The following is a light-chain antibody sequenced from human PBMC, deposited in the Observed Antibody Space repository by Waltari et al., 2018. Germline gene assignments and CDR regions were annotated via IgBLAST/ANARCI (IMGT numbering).Light chain of an antibody. CDR3: QKYVNLPAT. CDR1: QSVAKY. V-gene: IGKV3-20*01. CDR2: HAS. J-gene: IGKJ1*01. Sequence: EIVLTQSPGSLTLSPGERATLSCKASQSVAKYQAWYQQKPGQAPRLLIYHASIRATGIPDRFSGSGYGTDFSLTISRLEPEDFAVYFCQKYVNLPATFGQGTTVEV.